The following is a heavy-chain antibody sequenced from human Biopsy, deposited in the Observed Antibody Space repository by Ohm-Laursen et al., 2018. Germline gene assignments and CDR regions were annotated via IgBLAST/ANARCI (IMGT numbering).Heavy chain of an antibody. Sequence: VASVKVSCNASGYTFISFGITWVRQAPGQGLEWVGYIGGDNGDTKYAQKFQGRVTMTTDTSTSTAYMELRSLRSDDTAFYYCARDGKYDSRGYWGPGTLVTVSS. CDR2: IGGDNGDT. CDR1: GYTFISFG. V-gene: IGHV1-18*01. J-gene: IGHJ4*02. D-gene: IGHD3-22*01. CDR3: ARDGKYDSRGY.